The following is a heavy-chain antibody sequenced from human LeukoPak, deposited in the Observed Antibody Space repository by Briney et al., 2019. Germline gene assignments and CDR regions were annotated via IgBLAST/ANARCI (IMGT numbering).Heavy chain of an antibody. Sequence: PGGSLRLSCAASGFTFSRYSMNWVRQAPGKGLEWVSSISSSSSYIYYADSVKGRFTISRDNAKNSLYLQMNSLRAEDTAVYYCARAPLSPDELQLWTTDYYYYYYMDVWSKGTTVTVSS. CDR2: ISSSSSYI. J-gene: IGHJ6*03. V-gene: IGHV3-21*01. D-gene: IGHD5-18*01. CDR1: GFTFSRYS. CDR3: ARAPLSPDELQLWTTDYYYYYYMDV.